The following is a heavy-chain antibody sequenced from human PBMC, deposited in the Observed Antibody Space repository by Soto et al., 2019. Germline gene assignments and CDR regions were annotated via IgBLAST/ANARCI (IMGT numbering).Heavy chain of an antibody. CDR2: ISAYNGNT. CDR1: GYTFTSYG. D-gene: IGHD6-13*01. Sequence: ASVKVSCKASGYTFTSYGISWVRQAPGQGLEWMGWISAYNGNTNYAQKLQGRVTMTTDTSTSTAYMELRSLRSDDTAVYYCAFSYPAAGNFDYWGQGTLVTVSS. V-gene: IGHV1-18*01. J-gene: IGHJ4*02. CDR3: AFSYPAAGNFDY.